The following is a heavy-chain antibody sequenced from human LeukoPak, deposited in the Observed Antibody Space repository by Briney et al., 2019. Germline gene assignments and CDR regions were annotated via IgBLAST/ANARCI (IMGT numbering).Heavy chain of an antibody. Sequence: ASVKVSCKVSGYTLTELSMHWVRQAPGKGLEWMGGFDPEDGETIYAQKFQGRVTMTEDTSTDTAYMELSSLRSEDTAVYYCATGGRYYDFWSGYHFTDYWGQGTLVTVSS. CDR1: GYTLTELS. J-gene: IGHJ4*02. CDR3: ATGGRYYDFWSGYHFTDY. V-gene: IGHV1-24*01. D-gene: IGHD3-3*01. CDR2: FDPEDGET.